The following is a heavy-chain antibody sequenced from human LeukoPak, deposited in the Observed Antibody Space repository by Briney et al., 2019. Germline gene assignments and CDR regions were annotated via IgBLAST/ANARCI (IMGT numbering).Heavy chain of an antibody. CDR1: GDSVSSNRAA. CDR2: TYYRSKWYE. D-gene: IGHD2/OR15-2a*01. CDR3: AREGWEYCSSTVCPPDS. V-gene: IGHV6-1*01. J-gene: IGHJ4*02. Sequence: SQTLLLTCAISGDSVSSNRAAWDWIRQSPSGGLEWLGRTYYRSKWYEDYAVSVKSRIIIKPDTSKNQFSLQLTSMTPEDTAVYYCAREGWEYCSSTVCPPDSWGQGTLVIVSS.